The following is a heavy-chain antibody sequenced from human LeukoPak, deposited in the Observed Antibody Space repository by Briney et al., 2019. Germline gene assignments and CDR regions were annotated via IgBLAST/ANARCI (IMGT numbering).Heavy chain of an antibody. CDR3: ARDRGFCSSTSCQYYYYGMDV. V-gene: IGHV4-4*07. CDR1: GGSISSYY. Sequence: SETLSLTCTVPGGSISSYYWSWIRQPAGKGLEWIGRIYTSGSTNYNPSLKGRVTMSVDTSKNQFSLKLSSVTAADTAVYYCARDRGFCSSTSCQYYYYGMDVWGQGTTVTVSS. CDR2: IYTSGST. D-gene: IGHD2-2*01. J-gene: IGHJ6*02.